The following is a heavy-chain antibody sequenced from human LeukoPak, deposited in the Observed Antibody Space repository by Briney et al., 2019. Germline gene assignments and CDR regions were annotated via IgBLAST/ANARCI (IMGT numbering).Heavy chain of an antibody. CDR1: GFIFSSYS. Sequence: GGSLRLSCAASGFIFSSYSMSWVRQAPGKGLEWVANINLDGSGLYYVDSVRGRFTMSRDNTKNSVYLQMNSLRAEDTAIYYCARALGHYDGWGQGTLVTVSS. J-gene: IGHJ4*02. V-gene: IGHV3-7*03. CDR3: ARALGHYDG. D-gene: IGHD3-22*01. CDR2: INLDGSGL.